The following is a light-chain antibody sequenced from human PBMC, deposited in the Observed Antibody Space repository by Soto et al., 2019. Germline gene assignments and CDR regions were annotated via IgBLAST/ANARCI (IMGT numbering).Light chain of an antibody. CDR3: CSYAGSSMFV. Sequence: QSALTQPASVSGSPGQSITISCTGSSSDVGPYNLVSWYQHHPGKAPKLMISEVVKRPSGVSNRFSGSKSGNTASLTISGLQAEDEADYYCCSYAGSSMFVFGGGTKLPVL. V-gene: IGLV2-23*02. CDR2: EVV. CDR1: SSDVGPYNL. J-gene: IGLJ2*01.